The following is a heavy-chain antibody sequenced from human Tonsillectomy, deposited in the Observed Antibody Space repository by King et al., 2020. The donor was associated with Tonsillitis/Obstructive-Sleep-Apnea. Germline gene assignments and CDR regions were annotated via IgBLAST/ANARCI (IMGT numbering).Heavy chain of an antibody. CDR3: ARETRPSPTVIRS. CDR2: INSDGSST. CDR1: GFTFSTHW. J-gene: IGHJ5*02. D-gene: IGHD2-2*01. V-gene: IGHV3-74*01. Sequence: VQLVESGGGLIQPGGSLRLSCAASGFTFSTHWMHWVRQVPGKGLEWLALINSDGSSTTYADSVKGRITISRDNAKNTVYLQMNNLRAEDTAVYYCARETRPSPTVIRSWGRGTLVTVSS.